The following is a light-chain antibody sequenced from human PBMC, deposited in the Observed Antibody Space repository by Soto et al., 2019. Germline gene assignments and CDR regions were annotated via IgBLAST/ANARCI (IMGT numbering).Light chain of an antibody. V-gene: IGLV2-11*01. CDR2: AVT. J-gene: IGLJ3*02. Sequence: QSALTQPGSVSGSPGQSVTISCTGTNNDIGGFPYVSWYQQVPGKAPKIMISAVTQRPSGVPDRFSGAKSGNTASLTISGLQADDEDDYFCCSDTASDLWVFGGGTKLTVL. CDR1: NNDIGGFPY. CDR3: CSDTASDLWV.